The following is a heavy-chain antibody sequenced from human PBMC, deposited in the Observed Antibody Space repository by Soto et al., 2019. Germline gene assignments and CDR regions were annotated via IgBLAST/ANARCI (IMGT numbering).Heavy chain of an antibody. Sequence: QVQLVQSGAEVKKPGSSVKVSCKASGGTFSNYAITWVRQAPGQGLEWLGRIIPIFGSANFAQKFQGRVTLTEDASTTTAYMGLSSLRSDGTAVYYCAKDGGKDGYFGNWFDPWGQGTLVTVSS. J-gene: IGHJ5*02. CDR2: IIPIFGSA. CDR3: AKDGGKDGYFGNWFDP. V-gene: IGHV1-69*15. CDR1: GGTFSNYA. D-gene: IGHD5-12*01.